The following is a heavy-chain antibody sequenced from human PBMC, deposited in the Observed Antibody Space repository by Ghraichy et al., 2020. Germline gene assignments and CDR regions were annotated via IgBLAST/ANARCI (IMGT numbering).Heavy chain of an antibody. CDR1: GFTFSSYG. V-gene: IGHV3-30*18. D-gene: IGHD6-19*01. J-gene: IGHJ4*02. CDR3: AKGVRIYSSGWDLDY. Sequence: ALRLSCAASGFTFSSYGMHWVRQAPGKGLEWVAVISYDGSNKYYADSVKGRFTISRDNSKNTLYLQMNSLRAEDTAVYYCAKGVRIYSSGWDLDYWGQGTLVTVSS. CDR2: ISYDGSNK.